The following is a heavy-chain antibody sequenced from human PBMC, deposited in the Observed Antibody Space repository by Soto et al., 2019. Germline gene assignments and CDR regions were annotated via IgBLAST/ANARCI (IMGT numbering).Heavy chain of an antibody. V-gene: IGHV1-69*13. CDR1: GGTFSSYA. J-gene: IGHJ3*02. CDR3: ARPYYYDSSGYLADDI. D-gene: IGHD3-22*01. Sequence: GASVKVSCKASGGTFSSYAISLVRQAPGQGLEWMGGIIPIFGTANYAQKFQGRVTITADESTSTAYMELSSLRSEDTAVYYCARPYYYDSSGYLADDIWGQGTMVTVSS. CDR2: IIPIFGTA.